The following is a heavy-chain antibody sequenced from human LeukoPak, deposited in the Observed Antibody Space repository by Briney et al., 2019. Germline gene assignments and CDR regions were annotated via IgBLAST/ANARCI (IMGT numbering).Heavy chain of an antibody. J-gene: IGHJ4*02. CDR1: GYTFTGNY. CDR3: ARDPGGLHAY. V-gene: IGHV1-2*06. D-gene: IGHD4-11*01. Sequence: ASEKVSCKASGYTFTGNYMHWVRQAPGQGLEWMGRINPNSGGTNYAQQFQGRVTMTRDTSISTAYMELRRLRSDDTAVYYCARDPGGLHAYWGQGTLVTVSS. CDR2: INPNSGGT.